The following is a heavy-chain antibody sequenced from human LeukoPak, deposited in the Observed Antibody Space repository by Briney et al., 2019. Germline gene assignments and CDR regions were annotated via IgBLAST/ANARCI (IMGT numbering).Heavy chain of an antibody. Sequence: GGSLRLSGAASGFTFSSYEMNWVRQAPGKGLEWVSYISSRGSTIYYADSVKGRFTISRDNAKNSLYLQMNSLRAEDTAVYYCAELGITMIGGVWGKGTTVTISS. J-gene: IGHJ6*04. CDR2: ISSRGSTI. D-gene: IGHD3-10*02. V-gene: IGHV3-48*03. CDR1: GFTFSSYE. CDR3: AELGITMIGGV.